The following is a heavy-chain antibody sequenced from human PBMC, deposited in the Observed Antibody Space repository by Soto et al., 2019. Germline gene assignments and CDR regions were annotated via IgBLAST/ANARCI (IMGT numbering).Heavy chain of an antibody. CDR1: GYTFTSYG. CDR3: ARSLRTIFTYGMDV. Sequence: ASVKVSCKASGYTFTSYGSSWVRQAPGQGLEWMGWINPNNGNTNYAQKFQGRVTMTRDTSISTAYMELSRLRSDDTAVYYCARSLRTIFTYGMDVWGQGTTVTVSS. CDR2: INPNNGNT. D-gene: IGHD3-9*01. J-gene: IGHJ6*02. V-gene: IGHV1-18*01.